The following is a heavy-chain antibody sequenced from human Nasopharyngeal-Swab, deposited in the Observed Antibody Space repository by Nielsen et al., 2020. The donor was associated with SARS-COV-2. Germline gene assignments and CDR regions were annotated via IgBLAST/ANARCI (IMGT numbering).Heavy chain of an antibody. CDR1: GFSFSNYW. V-gene: IGHV3-74*01. J-gene: IGHJ5*02. CDR2: TDENARIT. D-gene: IGHD1-26*01. CDR3: VKGLAGRYGS. Sequence: GGSLRLSCRASGFSFSNYWMHWVRQSPGAGLVWVSRTDENARITNYADSVNGRFTISRDNAQNTLYLEMNSLKAEDTAVYYCVKGLAGRYGSWGQGTLVTVSS.